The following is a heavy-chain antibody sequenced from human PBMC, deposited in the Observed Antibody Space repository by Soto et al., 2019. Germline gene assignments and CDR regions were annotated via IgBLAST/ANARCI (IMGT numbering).Heavy chain of an antibody. CDR3: ASLHIAVPVEGNYGMDV. CDR2: IDPSDSYT. V-gene: IGHV5-10-1*01. D-gene: IGHD6-19*01. CDR1: GYSCSSYW. J-gene: IGHJ6*02. Sequence: PGESMKISCKGSGYSCSSYWISCVRQMPWKGLEWMGRIDPSDSYTNYSPSFKGPVTIAADKSISTAYLQWSSLKASDTAMYSCASLHIAVPVEGNYGMDVGGQGTTVTVSS.